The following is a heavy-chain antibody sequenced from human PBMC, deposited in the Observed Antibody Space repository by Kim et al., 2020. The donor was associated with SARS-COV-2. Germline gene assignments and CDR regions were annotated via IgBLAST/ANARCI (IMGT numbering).Heavy chain of an antibody. CDR1: GYTFTSYA. CDR3: ARVRDIVVVVAATPNYGMDV. J-gene: IGHJ6*02. D-gene: IGHD2-15*01. CDR2: INAGNGNT. Sequence: ASVKVSCKASGYTFTSYAMHWVRQAPGQRLEWMGWINAGNGNTKYSQKFQGRVTITRDTSASTAYMELSSLRSEDTAVYYCARVRDIVVVVAATPNYGMDVWGQGTTVTVSS. V-gene: IGHV1-3*01.